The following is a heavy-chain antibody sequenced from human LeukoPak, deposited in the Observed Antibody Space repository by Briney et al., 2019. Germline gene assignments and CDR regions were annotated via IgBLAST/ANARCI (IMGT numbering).Heavy chain of an antibody. D-gene: IGHD3-3*01. CDR3: AGPYDFWSGYPGGGY. CDR1: GFTFAGYP. V-gene: IGHV3-7*01. J-gene: IGHJ4*02. Sequence: PGGSLRLSCAASGFTFAGYPMTWVRQAPGEGLEWVANIKQDGSEKYYVDSVKGRFTISRDNAKNSLYLQMNSLRAEDTAVYYCAGPYDFWSGYPGGGYWGQGTLVTVSS. CDR2: IKQDGSEK.